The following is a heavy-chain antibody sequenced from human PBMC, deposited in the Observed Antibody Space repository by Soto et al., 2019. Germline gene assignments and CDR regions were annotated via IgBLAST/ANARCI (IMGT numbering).Heavy chain of an antibody. V-gene: IGHV1-69*13. J-gene: IGHJ4*02. D-gene: IGHD5-12*01. CDR1: GGTFGITA. CDR2: IIPVFDTT. CDR3: AIYSGYDYKYFDY. Sequence: GASAKASCEASGGTFGITAISWVRQAPGQGLEWMGGIIPVFDTTNYAQKFQGRVTITADESTSTAYMELSSLRSEDTAVYYCAIYSGYDYKYFDYRGQGTLVTVSS.